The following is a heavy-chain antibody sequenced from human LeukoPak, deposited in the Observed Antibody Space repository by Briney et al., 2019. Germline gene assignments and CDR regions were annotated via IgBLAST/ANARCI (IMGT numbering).Heavy chain of an antibody. V-gene: IGHV5-51*01. Sequence: GESPKISCKGSGYSFTSYWIGWVRQMPGKGLEWMGIIYPGDSDTRYSPSFQGQVTISADKSISTAYLQWSSLKASDTAMYYCARPGSSSYDAFDIWGQGTMVTVSS. CDR3: ARPGSSSYDAFDI. J-gene: IGHJ3*02. CDR2: IYPGDSDT. D-gene: IGHD6-13*01. CDR1: GYSFTSYW.